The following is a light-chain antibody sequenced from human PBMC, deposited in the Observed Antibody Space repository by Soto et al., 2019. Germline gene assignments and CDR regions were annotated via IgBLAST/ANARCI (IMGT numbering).Light chain of an antibody. CDR3: SSYTSSSTLG. V-gene: IGLV2-14*01. J-gene: IGLJ2*01. CDR2: DVS. CDR1: SSDVGGYNY. Sequence: QSVLTQPASVSGSPGQSITISCTGTSSDVGGYNYVSWYQQHPGKAPKLMIYDVSNRPSGVSNRFSGSKSGNTDSLTISGLQAEDAADYYCSSYTSSSTLGFGGGTKLTVL.